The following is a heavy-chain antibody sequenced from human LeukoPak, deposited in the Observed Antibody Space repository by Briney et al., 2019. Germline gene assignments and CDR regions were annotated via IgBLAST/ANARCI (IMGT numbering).Heavy chain of an antibody. CDR1: RFTVGDAW. Sequence: PGESLRLSCAASRFTVGDAWMTWVRPAPGKGLEWVGRIKSKIDGGTTDYAPAVKGRFTISRDESKGTLQLQMNSLKTEDTAVYYCTADSVPDYGDSKGDAFDIWGQGTMVTVSS. D-gene: IGHD4-17*01. CDR3: TADSVPDYGDSKGDAFDI. V-gene: IGHV3-15*01. J-gene: IGHJ3*02. CDR2: IKSKIDGGTT.